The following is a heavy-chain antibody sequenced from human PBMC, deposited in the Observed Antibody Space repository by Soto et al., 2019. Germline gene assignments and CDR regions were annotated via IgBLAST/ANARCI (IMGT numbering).Heavy chain of an antibody. CDR3: ATIPYGSVTYSASCATLA. D-gene: IGHD3-10*01. CDR2: IKQDGIEK. CDR1: GASLSGYY. V-gene: IGHV3-7*01. J-gene: IGHJ5*02. Sequence: ETLSLTCAVYGASLSGYYFSWIRQAPGKGLEWVANIKQDGIEKKYVDSVKGRFTISRDNAKNSLYLQMNSLRAEDTAVYYFATIPYGSVTYSASCATLAWGQGTVLTVSS.